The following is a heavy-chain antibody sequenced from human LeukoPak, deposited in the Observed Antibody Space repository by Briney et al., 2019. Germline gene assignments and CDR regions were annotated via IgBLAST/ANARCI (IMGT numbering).Heavy chain of an antibody. CDR3: ARDSPGYGGYSY. CDR1: GFTLSRYW. CDR2: IKEDGSAK. D-gene: IGHD5-12*01. V-gene: IGHV3-7*04. J-gene: IGHJ4*02. Sequence: GGSLRLSCTASGFTLSRYWMSWVRQAPGTGLEWVANIKEDGSAKYYVDSMKGRFTISRDNAKNALYLQINSLRAEDTAVYYCARDSPGYGGYSYWGQGTLVTVSS.